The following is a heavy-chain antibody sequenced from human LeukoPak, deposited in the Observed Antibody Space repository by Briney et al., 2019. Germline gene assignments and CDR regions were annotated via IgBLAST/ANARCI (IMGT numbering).Heavy chain of an antibody. J-gene: IGHJ2*01. V-gene: IGHV3-30*02. CDR2: IQYDGSRK. D-gene: IGHD1-26*01. Sequence: GGSLRLSCATSGFTFSTSDMHWVRQAPGKGLEWVSFIQYDGSRKNYVDSVKGRFTISRDNSKNTLYLQMNSLRAEDTAVYYCARVVGAGYFDLWGRGTLVTVSS. CDR3: ARVVGAGYFDL. CDR1: GFTFSTSD.